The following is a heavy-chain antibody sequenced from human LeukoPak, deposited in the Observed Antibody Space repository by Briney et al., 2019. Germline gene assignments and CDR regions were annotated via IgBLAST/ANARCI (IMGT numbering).Heavy chain of an antibody. CDR3: ARGWNSSSWYDY. V-gene: IGHV4-34*01. CDR1: GGSFNGYY. CDR2: INHSGST. D-gene: IGHD6-13*01. Sequence: SETLSLTCAVYGGSFNGYYWSWIRQPPGKGLEWIGEINHSGSTNYNPSLKSRVTISVDTSKNQFSLKLSSVTAADTAVYYCARGWNSSSWYDYWGQGTLVTVSS. J-gene: IGHJ4*02.